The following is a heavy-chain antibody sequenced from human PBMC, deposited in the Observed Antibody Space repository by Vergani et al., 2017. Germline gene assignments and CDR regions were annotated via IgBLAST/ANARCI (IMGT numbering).Heavy chain of an antibody. CDR2: IAPSDSYP. CDR1: GSSFTSYW. J-gene: IGHJ2*01. Sequence: EVQLVQSGAEVKQPGESLRISCKGSGSSFTSYWISWMRPLPGKGLEWMWRIAPSDSYPNYSPSFRGHVTISADKSISTSFLQGSSLKASDTAMYYCAGHPPRQQVIWYFDLWGRGTLVTVSS. D-gene: IGHD3-10*01. CDR3: AGHPPRQQVIWYFDL. V-gene: IGHV5-10-1*03.